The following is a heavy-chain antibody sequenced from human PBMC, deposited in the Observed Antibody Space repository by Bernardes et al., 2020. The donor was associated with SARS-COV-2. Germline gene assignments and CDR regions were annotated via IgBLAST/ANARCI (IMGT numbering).Heavy chain of an antibody. CDR2: IYPSDSDI. CDR3: ARRGTSASNWFDP. J-gene: IGHJ5*02. Sequence: GESLKISCKASGYSFTNYWIGWVRQMPGKGLEWMGLIYPSDSDIRYSPSLQGQVTISADKSITTAYLQWSSLKSSDTAIYYCARRGTSASNWFDPWGQGTLVTVSS. CDR1: GYSFTNYW. V-gene: IGHV5-51*01. D-gene: IGHD1-1*01.